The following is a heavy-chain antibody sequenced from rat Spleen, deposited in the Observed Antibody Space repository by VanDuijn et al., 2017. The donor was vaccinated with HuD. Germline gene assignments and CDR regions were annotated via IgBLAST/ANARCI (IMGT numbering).Heavy chain of an antibody. Sequence: EVQLVESGGGLVQPGRSLKLSCVASGFTFSGNWLNWIRQAPGKGLEWVASIYLDGSTTYYPDTVKGRFVISKDNAKNVGYLQMNNLRSEDTAMYYCTSGGVTTRLNWFAYWGQGTLVTVSS. CDR3: TSGGVTTRLNWFAY. D-gene: IGHD1-10*01. V-gene: IGHV5-35*01. CDR2: IYLDGSTT. CDR1: GFTFSGNW. J-gene: IGHJ3*01.